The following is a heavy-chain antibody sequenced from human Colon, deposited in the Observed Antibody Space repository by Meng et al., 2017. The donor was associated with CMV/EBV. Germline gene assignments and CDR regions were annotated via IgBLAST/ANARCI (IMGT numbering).Heavy chain of an antibody. CDR2: VSYYRSFI. CDR3: AKALSTPAARPTPLDF. D-gene: IGHD6-6*01. J-gene: IGHJ4*02. Sequence: GGSLRLSCAASGFSFSGYVMHWVRQAPGEGLEWVALVSYYRSFIYYADAVKGRFTISGDSSKTTLFLHMTSLRPEDTALYYCAKALSTPAARPTPLDFWGQGSLVTVSS. CDR1: GFSFSGYV. V-gene: IGHV3-30*18.